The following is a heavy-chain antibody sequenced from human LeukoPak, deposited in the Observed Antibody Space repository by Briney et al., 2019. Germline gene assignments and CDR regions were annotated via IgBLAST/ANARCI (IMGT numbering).Heavy chain of an antibody. V-gene: IGHV3-48*02. CDR1: GVTFSTYS. Sequence: GGSLRLSCEASGVTFSTYSMNWVRQAPGKGLEWVSFISRSSSAIYYADSVRGRFTISRDDAKNSLYLQMNSLRDGDTAVYYCADWVSGAFDIWGQGTMVTVSS. D-gene: IGHD2-21*01. J-gene: IGHJ3*02. CDR2: ISRSSSAI. CDR3: ADWVSGAFDI.